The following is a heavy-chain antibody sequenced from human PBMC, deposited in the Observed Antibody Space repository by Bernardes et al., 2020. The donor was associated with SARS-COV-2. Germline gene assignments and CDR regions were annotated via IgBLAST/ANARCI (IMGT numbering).Heavy chain of an antibody. J-gene: IGHJ5*01. CDR3: ATEDGEWLES. CDR1: GFTFSTYL. V-gene: IGHV3-33*08. D-gene: IGHD4-17*01. CDR2: IWHDGSRE. Sequence: GGSLRLSCVASGFTFSTYLFSWFRQAPGKGLEWVAVIWHDGSREYYVDSVKGRFAISRDNSNNTLYLQMNNLRVEDTALYRCATEDGEWLESWGQGTLVTVSS.